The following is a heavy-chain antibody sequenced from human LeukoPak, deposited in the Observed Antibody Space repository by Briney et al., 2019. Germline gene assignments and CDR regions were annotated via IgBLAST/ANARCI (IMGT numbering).Heavy chain of an antibody. CDR2: ISYDGSNK. D-gene: IGHD3-22*01. V-gene: IGHV3-30-3*01. CDR3: AREWYYSDSSGYYPGY. J-gene: IGHJ4*02. CDR1: GFTFSSYA. Sequence: GGSLRLSCAASGFTFSSYAMNWVRQGPGKGLEWVAVISYDGSNKYYADSVKGRFTISRDSSENTLYLQMNSLRAEDTAVYYCAREWYYSDSSGYYPGYWGQGTLVTVSS.